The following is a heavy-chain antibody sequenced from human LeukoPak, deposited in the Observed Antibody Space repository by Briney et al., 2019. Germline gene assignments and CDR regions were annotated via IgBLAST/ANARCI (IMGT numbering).Heavy chain of an antibody. Sequence: PGGSLRLSCAASGFTFSSYWMSWVRQAPGKGLEWVANIKQDGSEKYYVDSVKGRFTISRDNAKNTLYLQMNSLRAEDTAVYYCAVLPIAVAGTFYYYGMDVWGQGTTVTVSS. D-gene: IGHD6-19*01. CDR2: IKQDGSEK. J-gene: IGHJ6*02. CDR3: AVLPIAVAGTFYYYGMDV. V-gene: IGHV3-7*01. CDR1: GFTFSSYW.